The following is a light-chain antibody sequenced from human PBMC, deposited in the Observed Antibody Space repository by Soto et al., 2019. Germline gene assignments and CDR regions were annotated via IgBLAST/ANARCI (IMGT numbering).Light chain of an antibody. CDR1: QGISSY. CDR3: QQLNSYPVT. Sequence: DIPLTPSPSFLSASVGDRVTITCRASQGISSYLAWYQQKPGKAPKLLIYAASTLQSGVPSRFSGSGSGTEFTLTISSLQPEDFATYYCQQLNSYPVTFGQGTKVEIK. V-gene: IGKV1-9*01. CDR2: AAS. J-gene: IGKJ1*01.